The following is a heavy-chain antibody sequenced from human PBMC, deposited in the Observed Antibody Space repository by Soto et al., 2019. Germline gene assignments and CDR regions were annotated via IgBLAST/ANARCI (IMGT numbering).Heavy chain of an antibody. CDR1: GGFVSSGNYY. D-gene: IGHD1-1*01. Sequence: QEQLQQWGAGLLKPSETLSLTCAVYGGFVSSGNYYWSWIRQPPGKGLEWIGEMSHSGGTHFNPSLKSRVTISVDTSKNQFSLKMSSVTAAATALYYCARVERGTATTVVDAFDIWGPGTMVTVPS. V-gene: IGHV4-34*01. J-gene: IGHJ3*02. CDR3: ARVERGTATTVVDAFDI. CDR2: MSHSGGT.